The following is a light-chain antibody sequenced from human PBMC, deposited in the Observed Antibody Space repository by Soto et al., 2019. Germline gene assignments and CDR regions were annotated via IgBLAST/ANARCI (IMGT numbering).Light chain of an antibody. Sequence: QSVLTQPASVYGSPGQSITISCAGTSSDVGSYNLVSWYQHHPGKAPKLMIYEVSKRPSGVSNRFSGSKSGNTASLTISGLQAEDEADYYCCSYAGSSTLVFGTGTKVTVL. CDR1: SSDVGSYNL. V-gene: IGLV2-23*02. CDR2: EVS. CDR3: CSYAGSSTLV. J-gene: IGLJ1*01.